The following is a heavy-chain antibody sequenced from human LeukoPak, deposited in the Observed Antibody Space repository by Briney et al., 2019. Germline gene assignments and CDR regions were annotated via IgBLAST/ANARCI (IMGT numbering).Heavy chain of an antibody. V-gene: IGHV3-9*01. CDR2: ICWNSGSI. CDR1: GFTFDDYA. CDR3: AKDYCSSTSCYDGWFDP. J-gene: IGHJ5*02. Sequence: PGRSLRLSCAASGFTFDDYAMHWVRHAPGKGLEWVSGICWNSGSIGYADSVKGRFTISRDNAKNSLYLQMNSLRAEDTALYYCAKDYCSSTSCYDGWFDPWGQGTLVTVSS. D-gene: IGHD2-2*01.